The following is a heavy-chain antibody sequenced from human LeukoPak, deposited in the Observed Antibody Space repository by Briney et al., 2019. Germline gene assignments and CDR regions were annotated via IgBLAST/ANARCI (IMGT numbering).Heavy chain of an antibody. CDR3: AKVLEPHYYDSSGYYYFDY. CDR2: ISGGGGNT. Sequence: GGSLRLSCEASGFAFNIYTMNWVRQAPGKGLEWVSVISGGGGNTVYADSVKGRFTISRDNSKNTLVLQMNSLRAEDTAVYYCAKVLEPHYYDSSGYYYFDYWGQGTLVTVSS. CDR1: GFAFNIYT. D-gene: IGHD3-22*01. V-gene: IGHV3-23*01. J-gene: IGHJ4*02.